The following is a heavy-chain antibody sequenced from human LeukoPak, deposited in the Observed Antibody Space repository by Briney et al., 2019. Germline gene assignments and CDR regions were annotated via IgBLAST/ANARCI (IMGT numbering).Heavy chain of an antibody. CDR3: ARLEVRSNYVYRVYDP. D-gene: IGHD4-11*01. Sequence: GESLKISCKGSGYGFTSYWIGWGRQMPGKGLEWMGIIYPGDSDTRYSPSFQGQVTISADKSISTAYLQWSSLKASDTAMYYCARLEVRSNYVYRVYDPWGQGTLVTVSS. CDR1: GYGFTSYW. V-gene: IGHV5-51*01. CDR2: IYPGDSDT. J-gene: IGHJ5*02.